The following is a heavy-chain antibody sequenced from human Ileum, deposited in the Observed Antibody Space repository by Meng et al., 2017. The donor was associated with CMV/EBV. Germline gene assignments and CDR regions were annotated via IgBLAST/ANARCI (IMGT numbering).Heavy chain of an antibody. CDR2: INGGDGDT. Sequence: VSCKAAGYTFTRDAVYWVRQAPGQGLEWMGWINGGDGDTKYSQKFQDRVTITRDISANIVYLELSSLRFEDTAMYYCARGVVGTGNWGQGTLVTVSS. D-gene: IGHD1-1*01. J-gene: IGHJ1*01. CDR3: ARGVVGTGN. CDR1: GYTFTRDA. V-gene: IGHV1-3*01.